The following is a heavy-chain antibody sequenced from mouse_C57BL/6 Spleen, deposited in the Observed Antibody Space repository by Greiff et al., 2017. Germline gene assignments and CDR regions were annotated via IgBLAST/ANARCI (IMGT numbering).Heavy chain of an antibody. J-gene: IGHJ2*01. Sequence: EVMLVESGGGLVKPGGSLKLSCAASGFTFSSYAMSWVRQTPEKRLEWVATISDGGSYTYYPDNVKGRFTISRDNAKNNLYLQMSHLQSEDTAMYYCARGTGTEGNYFDYWGQGTTLTVSS. CDR3: ARGTGTEGNYFDY. CDR1: GFTFSSYA. V-gene: IGHV5-4*03. CDR2: ISDGGSYT. D-gene: IGHD4-1*01.